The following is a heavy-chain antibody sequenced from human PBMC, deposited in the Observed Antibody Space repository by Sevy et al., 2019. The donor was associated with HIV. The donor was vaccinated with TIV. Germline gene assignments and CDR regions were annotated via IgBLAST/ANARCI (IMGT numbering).Heavy chain of an antibody. J-gene: IGHJ4*02. Sequence: GGSLRLSCEASGFTFSSYEMNWVRQAPGKGLEWISYISTSGNTKYYAVSVKGRFTISRDDAKNSLYLQMNSLRAEDTAVYYCARGGSSWTGYFDYWGQGTLVTVSS. V-gene: IGHV3-48*03. D-gene: IGHD6-13*01. CDR1: GFTFSSYE. CDR2: ISTSGNTK. CDR3: ARGGSSWTGYFDY.